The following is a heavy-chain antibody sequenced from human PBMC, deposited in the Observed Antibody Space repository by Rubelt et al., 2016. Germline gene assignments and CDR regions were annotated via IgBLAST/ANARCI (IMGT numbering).Heavy chain of an antibody. CDR2: TQYRGST. CDR3: ARHPTALDIYYFDY. V-gene: IGHV4-39*01. J-gene: IGHJ4*02. Sequence: QLQLQESGPGLVKPSETPSLTCTVSGASISSRSYFWGWIRQPPGKGLEWIGSTQYRGSTYYNAVLKSRATISVDTSKNQFSLKLSSVTAADTAVYYCARHPTALDIYYFDYWGQGTLVTVSS. CDR1: GASISSRSYF. D-gene: IGHD5-18*01.